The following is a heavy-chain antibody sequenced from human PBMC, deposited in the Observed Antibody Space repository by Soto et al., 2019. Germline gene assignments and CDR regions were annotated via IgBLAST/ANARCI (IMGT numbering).Heavy chain of an antibody. CDR1: GGSIRHYN. V-gene: IGHV4-59*08. CDR2: IFDSGST. J-gene: IGHJ5*02. D-gene: IGHD1-1*01. CDR3: ARRDPNGVSWFDP. Sequence: SETLSLTCTVSGGSIRHYNWNWIRQPLGKGLEWIGCIFDSGSTNYNPSLKSRVTISADTSKYQFSLKLSSVTAADTAIYYCARRDPNGVSWFDPWGQGTLVTVSS.